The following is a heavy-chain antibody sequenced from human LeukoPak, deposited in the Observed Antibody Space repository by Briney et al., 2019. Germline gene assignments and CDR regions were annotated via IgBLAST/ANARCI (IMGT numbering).Heavy chain of an antibody. CDR3: ASGAAAGTMPLY. CDR1: GFTFSGHA. CDR2: IYYTGST. V-gene: IGHV4-59*11. Sequence: GSLRLSCAASGFTFSGHAMSWIRQPPGEGLEWIGYIYYTGSTNYNPSLKNRVTISIDTSKNQFSLKLTSVTAADTAVYYCASGAAAGTMPLYWGQGTLVTVSP. D-gene: IGHD6-13*01. J-gene: IGHJ4*02.